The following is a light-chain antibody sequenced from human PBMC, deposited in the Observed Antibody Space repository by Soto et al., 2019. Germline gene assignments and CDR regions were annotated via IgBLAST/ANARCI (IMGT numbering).Light chain of an antibody. CDR3: QQYGTSEII. V-gene: IGKV3-20*01. Sequence: EIVLTQSPGTLSLSPGERATLSCRASQSVSSNYLAWYQQKPGQAPRLLIYDTSSRVTGIPDRFSGSGSGTDFTLTISRLEPEDFAVFYCQQYGTSEIIFGQGTRLE. CDR1: QSVSSNY. CDR2: DTS. J-gene: IGKJ5*01.